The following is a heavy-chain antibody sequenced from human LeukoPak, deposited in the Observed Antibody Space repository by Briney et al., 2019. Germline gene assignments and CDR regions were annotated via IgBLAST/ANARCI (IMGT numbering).Heavy chain of an antibody. CDR1: GSTFSSYS. J-gene: IGHJ4*02. CDR3: ARDLLVVPAAILGY. Sequence: GGSLRLSCAASGSTFSSYSMNWVRQAPGKGLEWVSSISSSSSYIYYADSVKGRFTISRDNAKNSLYLQMNSLRAEDTAVYYCARDLLVVPAAILGYWGQGTLVTVSS. CDR2: ISSSSSYI. D-gene: IGHD2-2*02. V-gene: IGHV3-21*01.